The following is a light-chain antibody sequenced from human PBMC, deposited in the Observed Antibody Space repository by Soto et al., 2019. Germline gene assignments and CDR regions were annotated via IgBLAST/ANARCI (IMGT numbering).Light chain of an antibody. V-gene: IGLV2-23*01. CDR1: SSDVGSYNL. CDR3: CSYAGGSTYV. CDR2: EGS. Sequence: QSALTQPASVSGSPGQSITISCTGTSSDVGSYNLVSWYQQHPGKAPKLMIYEGSKRPSGISNRFSASKSGNTASLTISGLQAEDEADYYCCSYAGGSTYVFGTGTKVTVL. J-gene: IGLJ1*01.